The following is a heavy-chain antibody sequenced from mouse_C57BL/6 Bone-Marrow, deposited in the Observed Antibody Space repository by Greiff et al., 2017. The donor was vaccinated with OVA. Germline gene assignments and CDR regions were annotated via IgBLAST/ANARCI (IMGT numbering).Heavy chain of an antibody. J-gene: IGHJ3*01. CDR3: TRYPFYYSNAWFAY. V-gene: IGHV1-15*01. D-gene: IGHD2-5*01. CDR1: GYTFTDYE. Sequence: LVESGAELVRPGASVTLSCKASGYTFTDYEMHWVKQTPVHGLEWIGAIDPETGGTAYNQKFKGKAILTADKSSSTAYMELRSLTSEDSAVYYCTRYPFYYSNAWFAYWGQGTLVTVSA. CDR2: IDPETGGT.